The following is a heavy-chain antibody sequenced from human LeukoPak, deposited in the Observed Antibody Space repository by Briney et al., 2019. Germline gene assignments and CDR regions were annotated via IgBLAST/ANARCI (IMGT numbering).Heavy chain of an antibody. CDR3: TRRYFDWLPNDY. J-gene: IGHJ4*02. CDR1: GFTFSGSA. V-gene: IGHV3-73*01. D-gene: IGHD3-9*01. CDR2: IRSKANSYAT. Sequence: GGSLRLSCAASGFTFSGSAMHWVRQASGKGLEWVGRIRSKANSYATAYAASVKGRFTISRDDSKNTAYLQMNSLKTEDTAVYYCTRRYFDWLPNDYWGQGTLVTVSS.